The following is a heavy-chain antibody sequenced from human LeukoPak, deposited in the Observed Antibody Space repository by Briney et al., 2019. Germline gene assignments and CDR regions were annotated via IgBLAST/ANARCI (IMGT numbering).Heavy chain of an antibody. CDR1: GGTFSTYA. CDR3: ATGIGTLWSGYYHDY. CDR2: IIPVLGVA. D-gene: IGHD3-3*01. V-gene: IGHV1-69*04. Sequence: SVKVSCKASGGTFSTYAISWVRQAPGQGLEWMGRIIPVLGVANYAQKFQGRVTISADKSTSTAYMEVSSLRSEDTAVYYCATGIGTLWSGYYHDYWGQGTLVTVSS. J-gene: IGHJ4*02.